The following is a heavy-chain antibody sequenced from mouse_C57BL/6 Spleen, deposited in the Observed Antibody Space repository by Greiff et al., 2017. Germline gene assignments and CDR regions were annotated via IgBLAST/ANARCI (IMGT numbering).Heavy chain of an antibody. CDR2: IWGDGGT. CDR1: GFSLTSYG. V-gene: IGHV2-3*01. Sequence: VQLVESGPGLVAPSQSLSITCTVSGFSLTSYGVSWVRQPPGKGLEWLGVIWGDGGTNYHSAHISRLSISKDNSKSQVFLKLNRLQTDETATYYCANVYDYDGYFEVWGTGTTVTVSS. CDR3: ANVYDYDGYFEV. D-gene: IGHD2-4*01. J-gene: IGHJ1*03.